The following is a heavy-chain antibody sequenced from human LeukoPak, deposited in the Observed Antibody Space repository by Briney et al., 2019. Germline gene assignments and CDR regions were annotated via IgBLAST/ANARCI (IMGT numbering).Heavy chain of an antibody. Sequence: ASVKVSCKASGYAFSNYGISWVRQAPGQDLEWLGWISTFNGHTTYALKFQDRGTMTTDTSTDTAYLELRSLRTDDTAVYYCARRHLVGSGYFDHWGQGTLVTVSS. V-gene: IGHV1-18*01. D-gene: IGHD2-15*01. CDR3: ARRHLVGSGYFDH. CDR1: GYAFSNYG. CDR2: ISTFNGHT. J-gene: IGHJ4*02.